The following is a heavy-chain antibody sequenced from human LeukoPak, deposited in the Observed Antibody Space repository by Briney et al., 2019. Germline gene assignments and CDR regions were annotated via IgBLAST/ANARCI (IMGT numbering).Heavy chain of an antibody. Sequence: QPGGSLRPSCAASGFTFSSNAMNWVRQAPGKELEWVSITYFGGTTYYADSVKGRFTISRDNSKNTLYLQMNSLRADDTAVYYCARDSEGDGYNFDTWGRGTLVTVSS. V-gene: IGHV3-53*01. J-gene: IGHJ5*02. CDR2: TYFGGTT. CDR3: ARDSEGDGYNFDT. D-gene: IGHD5-24*01. CDR1: GFTFSSNA.